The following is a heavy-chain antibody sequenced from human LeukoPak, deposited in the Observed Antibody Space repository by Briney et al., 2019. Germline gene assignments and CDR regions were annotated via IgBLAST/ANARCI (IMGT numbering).Heavy chain of an antibody. J-gene: IGHJ6*04. CDR1: GGSISSYY. CDR2: IYYSGST. Sequence: PSETLSLTCTVSGGSISSYYWSWIRQPPGKGLEWIGYIYYSGSTNYNPSLKSRVTISVDTSKNQFSLKLSSVTAADTAVYYCARAGGYYYYGMDVWGKGTTVTVSP. V-gene: IGHV4-59*01. D-gene: IGHD1-1*01. CDR3: ARAGGYYYYGMDV.